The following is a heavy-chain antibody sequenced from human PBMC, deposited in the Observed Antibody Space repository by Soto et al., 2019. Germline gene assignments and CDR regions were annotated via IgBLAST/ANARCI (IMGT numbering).Heavy chain of an antibody. CDR2: IIPIFGTA. CDR1: GGTFSSYS. D-gene: IGHD6-13*01. V-gene: IGHV1-69*13. J-gene: IGHJ6*02. CDR3: ASWLSSSWRYGMDV. Sequence: SVNVSCKSSGGTFSSYSISWVRQAPGQGLEWMGGIIPIFGTANYAQKFQGRVTITADESTSTAYMELSSLRSEDTAVYYCASWLSSSWRYGMDVWGQGTTVTVSS.